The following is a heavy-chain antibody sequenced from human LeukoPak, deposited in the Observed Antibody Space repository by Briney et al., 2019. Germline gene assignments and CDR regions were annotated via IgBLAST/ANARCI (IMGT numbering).Heavy chain of an antibody. Sequence: GGSLRLSCVVFGFNVETNYRSWVRQAPGKGLEWVSVTRSGGTTHYADSVKGRFTISRDDSKNTLFLQMTSLRAEDTAVYYCARSSSRGMDFRHWGQGTLVTASS. J-gene: IGHJ1*01. V-gene: IGHV3-66*01. CDR3: ARSSSRGMDFRH. CDR2: TRSGGTT. CDR1: GFNVETNY. D-gene: IGHD6-19*01.